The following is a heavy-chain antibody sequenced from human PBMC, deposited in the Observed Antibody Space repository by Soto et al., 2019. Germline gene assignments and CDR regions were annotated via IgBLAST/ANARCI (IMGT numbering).Heavy chain of an antibody. J-gene: IGHJ5*02. CDR2: ISAYNGNT. CDR1: GYTFTSYG. D-gene: IGHD3-3*01. CDR3: ARAYYDFWSGYGYNWFDP. Sequence: QVQLVQSGAEVKKPGASVKVSCKASGYTFTSYGISWVRQAPGQGLEWMGWISAYNGNTNYAQKLQGRVTMTTDTATSTAYMELRSLRADDTAVYYCARAYYDFWSGYGYNWFDPWGQGTLVTVSS. V-gene: IGHV1-18*01.